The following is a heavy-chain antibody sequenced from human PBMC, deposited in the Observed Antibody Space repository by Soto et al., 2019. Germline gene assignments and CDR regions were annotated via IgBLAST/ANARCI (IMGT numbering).Heavy chain of an antibody. Sequence: ASVKVSCKASGYTFTSYTMHWVRQAPGQRLEWMGWINAGNGNTKYSQKLQGRVTITRDTSASTVFIELSSLTSEDTALYYCARGQGNSGYDPLDFWGLGTLVTV. CDR3: ARGQGNSGYDPLDF. J-gene: IGHJ4*02. D-gene: IGHD5-12*01. CDR2: INAGNGNT. CDR1: GYTFTSYT. V-gene: IGHV1-3*01.